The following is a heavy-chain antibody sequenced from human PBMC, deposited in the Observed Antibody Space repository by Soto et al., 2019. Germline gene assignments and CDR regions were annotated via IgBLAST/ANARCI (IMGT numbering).Heavy chain of an antibody. J-gene: IGHJ4*02. V-gene: IGHV3-21*01. CDR3: ARESEDLTSNFDY. Sequence: LRLSCAASGFTFTRYSMNWVRQAPGKGLEWVSSISSTTNYIYYADSMKGRFTVSRDNAKNSVYLDMNSLSAEDTAVYYCARESEDLTSNFDYWGQGTLVTVSS. CDR2: ISSTTNYI. CDR1: GFTFTRYS.